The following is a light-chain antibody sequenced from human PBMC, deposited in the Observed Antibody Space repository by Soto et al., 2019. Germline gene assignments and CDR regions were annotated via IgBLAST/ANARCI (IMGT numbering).Light chain of an antibody. CDR1: QSVSSY. CDR2: DAS. J-gene: IGKJ1*01. V-gene: IGKV3-11*01. CDR3: QQRSNWPVT. Sequence: EIVLTQSPGTLSLSPGERATLSCRASQSVSSYLAWYQQKPGQAPRLLIYDASTRSTGISARFSGSGSGTDFTLTISSLEPEDVGVYYGQQRSNWPVTFGQGTNVEV.